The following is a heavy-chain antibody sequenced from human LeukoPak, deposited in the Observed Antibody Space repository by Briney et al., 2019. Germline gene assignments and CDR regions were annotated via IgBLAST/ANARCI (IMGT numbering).Heavy chain of an antibody. CDR2: VDPEDGET. V-gene: IGHV1-69-2*01. CDR3: ARVGGGADGKWGWFDP. J-gene: IGHJ5*02. D-gene: IGHD3-16*01. CDR1: GYTFTSFY. Sequence: ATVKISCKASGYTFTSFYMHWLQQAPGKGLEWVGRVDPEDGETRYAGKFQGRVTITADTSTDTAYLELSSLRSEDTAVYFCARVGGGADGKWGWFDPWGQGTLVTVSS.